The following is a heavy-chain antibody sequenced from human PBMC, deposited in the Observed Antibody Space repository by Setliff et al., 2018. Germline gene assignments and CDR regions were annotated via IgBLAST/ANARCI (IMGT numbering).Heavy chain of an antibody. CDR2: IRGSGEST. CDR3: GRDPNGDYIGAFDM. CDR1: GFSFSNYA. J-gene: IGHJ3*02. Sequence: AGGSLRLSCAASGFSFSNYALTWVRQTPGKGLEWVSSIRGSGESTFYLGSVKGRFTISRDNSKNMLYLQMSSLRAEDTAVYYCGRDPNGDYIGAFDMWGQGTTVTVSS. V-gene: IGHV3-23*01. D-gene: IGHD4-17*01.